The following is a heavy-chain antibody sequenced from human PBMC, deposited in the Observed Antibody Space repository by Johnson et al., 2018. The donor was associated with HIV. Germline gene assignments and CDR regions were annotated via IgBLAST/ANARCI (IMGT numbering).Heavy chain of an antibody. CDR1: GFTFDDYA. V-gene: IGHV3-9*01. CDR2: ISWNSGSI. CDR3: ARDAVISSGWYNVDAFDI. Sequence: VQLVESGGGLVQPGRSLRLSCAASGFTFDDYAMHWVRQAPGKGLEWVSGISWNSGSIGYADSVKGRFTISRDNAKNSLYLQMNTLRAEDTAVYYCARDAVISSGWYNVDAFDIWGQGTMVTVSS. J-gene: IGHJ3*02. D-gene: IGHD6-19*01.